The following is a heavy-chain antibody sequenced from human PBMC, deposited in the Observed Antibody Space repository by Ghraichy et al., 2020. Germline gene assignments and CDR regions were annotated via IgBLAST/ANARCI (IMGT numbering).Heavy chain of an antibody. V-gene: IGHV3-15*01. Sequence: GESLNISCAASGFTFSNAWMSWVRQAPGKGLEWVGRIKSKTDGGTTDYAAPVKGRFTISRDDSKNTLYLQMNSLKTEDTAVYYCTTGVDTAMADYWGQGTLVTVSS. D-gene: IGHD5-18*01. CDR2: IKSKTDGGTT. J-gene: IGHJ4*02. CDR3: TTGVDTAMADY. CDR1: GFTFSNAW.